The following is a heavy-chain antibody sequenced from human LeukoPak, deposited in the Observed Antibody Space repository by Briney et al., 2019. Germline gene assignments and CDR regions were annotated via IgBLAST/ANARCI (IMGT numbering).Heavy chain of an antibody. D-gene: IGHD6-13*01. J-gene: IGHJ5*02. CDR3: ARDCSSSANCLDP. Sequence: GGSLRLSCAAPGFTFISYWTHWVRQAPGEGLVWVSRIYNDGSSTSYADSVKGRFTISRDNAKNTLYLQMNSLRVEVTAVYYCARDCSSSANCLDPWGQGTLVTVSS. CDR1: GFTFISYW. CDR2: IYNDGSST. V-gene: IGHV3-74*01.